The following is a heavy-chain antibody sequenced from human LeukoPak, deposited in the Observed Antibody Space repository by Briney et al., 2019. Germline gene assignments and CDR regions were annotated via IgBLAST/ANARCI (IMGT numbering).Heavy chain of an antibody. D-gene: IGHD4-17*01. CDR1: GFTFNNYA. CDR2: IYSGGTT. V-gene: IGHV3-53*01. J-gene: IGHJ4*02. Sequence: GGSLRLSCAASGFTFNNYAMSWVRQAPGKGLEWVSIIYSGGTTYYADSVKGRFTISRDNSKNTLYLQMNSLRAEDTAVYYCARVLWNGDYPRFDYWGQGTLVTVSS. CDR3: ARVLWNGDYPRFDY.